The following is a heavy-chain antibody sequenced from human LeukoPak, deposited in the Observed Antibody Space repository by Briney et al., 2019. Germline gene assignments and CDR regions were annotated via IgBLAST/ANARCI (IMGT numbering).Heavy chain of an antibody. V-gene: IGHV4-61*02. J-gene: IGHJ6*03. CDR2: ISNNGGT. CDR3: ARETKDLYSPNWGLYDTYYYFDA. Sequence: PSETLSLTCAVSPGSLDSGLYYWTWIRQPAGKGLEWIGRISNNGGTAYNPSLRSRVTITIDTSNNRLSLKVTSVTAADTAVYYCARETKDLYSPNWGLYDTYYYFDAWGKGTTVTVSS. D-gene: IGHD7-27*01. CDR1: PGSLDSGLYY.